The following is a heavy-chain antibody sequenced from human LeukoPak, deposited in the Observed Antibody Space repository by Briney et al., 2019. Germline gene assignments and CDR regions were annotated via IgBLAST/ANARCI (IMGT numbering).Heavy chain of an antibody. Sequence: PGGSLRLSCTASGFTFGDYAMSWVRQAPGKGLEWVSAISGSGDSTYYADSVKGRFTISRDNSKNTLYLQMNSLRAEDTAVYYCAKVGYYNDSSGYYLDYFDYWGQGTLVTVSS. CDR3: AKVGYYNDSSGYYLDYFDY. CDR1: GFTFGDYA. D-gene: IGHD3-22*01. V-gene: IGHV3-23*01. J-gene: IGHJ4*02. CDR2: ISGSGDST.